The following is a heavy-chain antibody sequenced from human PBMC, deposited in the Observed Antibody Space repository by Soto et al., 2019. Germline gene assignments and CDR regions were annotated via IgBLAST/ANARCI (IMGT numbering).Heavy chain of an antibody. J-gene: IGHJ4*02. CDR3: ARGYYDSSGYLRFDY. Sequence: QVQLVQSGAEVKKPGASVKVSCKASGYTFTSYAMHWVRQAPGQRLEWMGWINAGNGNTKYSQKFQGRVTITRDPSASTAYMELSSLRSKDTAVYYCARGYYDSSGYLRFDYWGQGTMVTVSS. CDR1: GYTFTSYA. CDR2: INAGNGNT. V-gene: IGHV1-3*01. D-gene: IGHD3-22*01.